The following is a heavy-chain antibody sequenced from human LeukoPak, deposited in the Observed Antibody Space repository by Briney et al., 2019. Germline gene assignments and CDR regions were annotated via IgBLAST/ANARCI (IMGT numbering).Heavy chain of an antibody. CDR3: AKNGYGYGLYDVFDI. CDR1: GFSFTIYA. CDR2: ISGSGGIT. J-gene: IGHJ3*02. V-gene: IGHV3-23*01. Sequence: GGSLRLSCAASGFSFTIYAMSWVRQAPGKGLEWVSGISGSGGITDYGDSVEGRFTISRDNSKNTVYLQMNSLRAEDTAVYYCAKNGYGYGLYDVFDIWGQGTMVSVS. D-gene: IGHD5-18*01.